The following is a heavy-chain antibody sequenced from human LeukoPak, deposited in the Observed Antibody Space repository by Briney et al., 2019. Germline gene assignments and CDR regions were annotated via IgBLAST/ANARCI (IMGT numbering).Heavy chain of an antibody. CDR3: ARDRRADYGRNDDAFDI. V-gene: IGHV3-13*01. Sequence: GGSLRLSCAASGFTFNDYDMHWVRQAAGKGLERVSHIGTGTDTHYSGSVKGRFTISRENAKNSLFLQMNSLRVGDTAVYYCARDRRADYGRNDDAFDIWGQGTMVTVSS. CDR2: IGTGTDT. D-gene: IGHD4-23*01. J-gene: IGHJ3*02. CDR1: GFTFNDYD.